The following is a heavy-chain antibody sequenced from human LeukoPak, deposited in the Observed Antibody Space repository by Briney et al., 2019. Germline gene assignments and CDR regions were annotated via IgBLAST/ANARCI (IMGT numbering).Heavy chain of an antibody. CDR1: GGAFSGYY. J-gene: IGHJ4*02. V-gene: IGHV4-34*01. CDR2: ITYSGST. Sequence: PSQTLSLTCAVSGGAFSGYYLSWIRQPPGQGLEWIGNITYSGSTNYNPSLKSRVTISVDTSKNQFSLKLSSVTAADTAVYYCARGWSSGWYRNDYWGQGTLVTVSS. CDR3: ARGWSSGWYRNDY. D-gene: IGHD6-19*01.